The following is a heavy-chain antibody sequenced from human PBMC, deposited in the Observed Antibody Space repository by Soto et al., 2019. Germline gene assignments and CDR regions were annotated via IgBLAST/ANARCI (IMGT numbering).Heavy chain of an antibody. CDR3: AAGDWNNSFDY. J-gene: IGHJ4*02. CDR2: IYYSGST. D-gene: IGHD1-1*01. V-gene: IGHV4-59*08. Sequence: SETLSLTCTVSGGSXSSYYWSWIRQPPGKGLEWIGYIYYSGSTNYNPSLKSRVTISVDTSKNQFSLKLSSVTAADTAVYYCAAGDWNNSFDYWGQGTLVTVSS. CDR1: GGSXSSYY.